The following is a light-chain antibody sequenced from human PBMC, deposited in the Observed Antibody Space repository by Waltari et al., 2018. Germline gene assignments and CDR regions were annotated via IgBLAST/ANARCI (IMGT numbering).Light chain of an antibody. CDR1: STNVGNQG. CDR3: ATWDISLNSHV. V-gene: IGLV10-54*04. J-gene: IGLJ1*01. Sequence: QAGLTQPPSVSKGLRQTATLTCTGNSTNVGNQGDLWLQQHHGRPPKLLSSRNNNRPSGISERFSASRSGNTASLTITGLQPEDEADYYCATWDISLNSHVFGTGTKVTVL. CDR2: RNN.